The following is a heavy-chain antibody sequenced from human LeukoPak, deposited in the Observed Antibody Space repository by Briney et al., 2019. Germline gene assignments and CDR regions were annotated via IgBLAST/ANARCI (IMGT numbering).Heavy chain of an antibody. D-gene: IGHD5-18*01. Sequence: GGSLRLSCAASGFTFSSYAMSWVRQAPGKGLEWVSAISGSGGSTYYADSVKGRFTISRDNSKNTLYLQMNSLRAEDTAVYYCANDMGIQLWLSDYWGQGTLVTVSS. CDR1: GFTFSSYA. J-gene: IGHJ4*02. CDR3: ANDMGIQLWLSDY. CDR2: ISGSGGST. V-gene: IGHV3-23*01.